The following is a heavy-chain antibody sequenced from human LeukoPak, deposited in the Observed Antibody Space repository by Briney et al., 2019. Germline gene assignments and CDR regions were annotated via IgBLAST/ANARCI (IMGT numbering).Heavy chain of an antibody. CDR3: AREGWLSTTNY. CDR1: GGSISSGSYY. J-gene: IGHJ4*02. V-gene: IGHV4-61*02. Sequence: PSQTLSLTCTVSGGSISSGSYYWSWIRQPAGKGLEWIGRIYTSGSTNYNPSLKSRVTISVDTSKNQFSLQLSSVTPAETAVYYCAREGWLSTTNYWGQGTLVTVSS. CDR2: IYTSGST. D-gene: IGHD3-22*01.